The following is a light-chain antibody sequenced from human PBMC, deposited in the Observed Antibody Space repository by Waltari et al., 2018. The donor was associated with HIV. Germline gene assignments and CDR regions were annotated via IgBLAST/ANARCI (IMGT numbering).Light chain of an antibody. V-gene: IGKV1-5*03. CDR2: KAS. J-gene: IGKJ1*01. Sequence: DIQMSQYPSTLSASVGERVNITCRASRAVGPWLAWYQQRPGEGPRLLIYKASTLQGGVPSRFSGRGSGTDFTLTINSLQPEDSATYYCQHYNSQWTFGQGTKVEIK. CDR3: QHYNSQWT. CDR1: RAVGPW.